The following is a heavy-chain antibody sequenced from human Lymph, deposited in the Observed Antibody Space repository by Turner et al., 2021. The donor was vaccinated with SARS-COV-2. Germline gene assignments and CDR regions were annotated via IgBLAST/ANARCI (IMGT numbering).Heavy chain of an antibody. V-gene: IGHV1-69*10. CDR1: GGTVSTYV. Sequence: QVHLEQYGAEVKNPGSSVKVSCQASGGTVSTYVISWVRQAPGQGLEWMGGIIPILGISNYAQKCQGRVTIIANNTTSTAYMELSSLRSEDTAFYHCARRHSGNYDAFDIWGQGTMVTVSS. D-gene: IGHD1-26*01. J-gene: IGHJ3*02. CDR3: ARRHSGNYDAFDI. CDR2: IIPILGIS.